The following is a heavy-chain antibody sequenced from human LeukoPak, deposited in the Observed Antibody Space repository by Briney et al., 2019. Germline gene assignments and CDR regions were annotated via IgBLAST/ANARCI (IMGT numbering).Heavy chain of an antibody. CDR3: ARGITIVGVVIRAPEYYFDY. Sequence: GGSLRLSCAASGSTFSSYAIHWVRQAPGQGLEWVAVISYDGSNKYYADSVKGRFTISRDNSKNTPYLQMNSLRSEDTAVYYCARGITIVGVVIRAPEYYFDYWGQGTLVTVSS. V-gene: IGHV3-30-3*01. J-gene: IGHJ4*02. CDR1: GSTFSSYA. D-gene: IGHD3-3*01. CDR2: ISYDGSNK.